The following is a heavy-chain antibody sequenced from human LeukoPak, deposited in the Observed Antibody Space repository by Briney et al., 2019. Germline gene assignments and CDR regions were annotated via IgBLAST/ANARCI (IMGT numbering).Heavy chain of an antibody. Sequence: PGGSLRLSCAASGFTFSSYGMHWVRQAPGKGLEWVAFIRYDGSNKYYADSVKGRFTISRDNSKNTLYLQMNSLRAEDTAVYYCAKDQRRYYDFWSGYLPPHDAFDIWGRGTMVTVSS. CDR1: GFTFSSYG. D-gene: IGHD3-3*01. V-gene: IGHV3-30*02. CDR2: IRYDGSNK. J-gene: IGHJ3*02. CDR3: AKDQRRYYDFWSGYLPPHDAFDI.